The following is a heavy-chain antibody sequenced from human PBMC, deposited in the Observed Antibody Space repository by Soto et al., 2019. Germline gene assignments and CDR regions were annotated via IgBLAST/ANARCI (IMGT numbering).Heavy chain of an antibody. D-gene: IGHD2-21*01. Sequence: TVSGGSISSSGYSWGWIRQPPGKGLEWVGSLYYSGNTYYNPSLKSRVTMSIDTSKSQFSLQLRSLTAADTAVYYCAKHRDYDGVDVWGQGTAATVSS. CDR3: AKHRDYDGVDV. CDR2: LYYSGNT. J-gene: IGHJ6*02. V-gene: IGHV4-39*01. CDR1: GGSISSSGYS.